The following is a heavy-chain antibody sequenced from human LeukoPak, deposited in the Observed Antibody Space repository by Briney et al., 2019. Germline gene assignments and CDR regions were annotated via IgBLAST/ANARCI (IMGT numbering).Heavy chain of an antibody. D-gene: IGHD2-2*01. J-gene: IGHJ4*02. CDR3: AKFVDDVVVVPAAYFDY. CDR2: ISGSGAST. Sequence: GGSLRLSCAASGFTFSDYYMSWIRQAPGKGLEWVSGISGSGASTYDADSVKGRFTISRDNSRNTLYLQMNSLRAEDTAVYYCAKFVDDVVVVPAAYFDYWGQGTLVTVSS. CDR1: GFTFSDYY. V-gene: IGHV3-23*01.